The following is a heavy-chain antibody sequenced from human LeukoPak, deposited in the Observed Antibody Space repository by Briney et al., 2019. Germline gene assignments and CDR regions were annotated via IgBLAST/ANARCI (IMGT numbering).Heavy chain of an antibody. CDR2: INHSGST. Sequence: SETVSLTCAVYGGSFSGYYWSWIRQPPGKGLEWIGEINHSGSTNYNPSLKSRVTISVDTSKNQFSLKLSSVTAADTAVYYCARGRIVVVVAATPNWFDPWGQGTLVTVSS. J-gene: IGHJ5*02. CDR1: GGSFSGYY. D-gene: IGHD2-15*01. V-gene: IGHV4-34*01. CDR3: ARGRIVVVVAATPNWFDP.